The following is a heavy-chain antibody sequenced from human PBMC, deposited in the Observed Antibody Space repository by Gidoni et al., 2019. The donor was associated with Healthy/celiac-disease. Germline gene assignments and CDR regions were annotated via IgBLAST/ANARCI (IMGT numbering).Heavy chain of an antibody. CDR3: ARDSRTLANYDFWSGYISAYYGMDV. D-gene: IGHD3-3*01. Sequence: QVQLVESGGGVVQPGRSLRLSCAASGFTFSSYGMHWVRQAPGKGLEWVAVIWYDGSNKYYADSVKGRFTISRDNSKNTLYLQMNSLRAEDTAVYYCARDSRTLANYDFWSGYISAYYGMDVWGQGTTVTVSS. J-gene: IGHJ6*02. CDR2: IWYDGSNK. CDR1: GFTFSSYG. V-gene: IGHV3-33*01.